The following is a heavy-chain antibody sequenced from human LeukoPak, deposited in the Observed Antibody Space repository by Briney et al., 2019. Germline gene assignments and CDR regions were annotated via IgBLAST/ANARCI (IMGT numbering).Heavy chain of an antibody. CDR1: GGSFSNYD. Sequence: SETLSLTCGVYGGSFSNYDLNWIRQPPGKGLEWIGEINHSGSTYYNPSLKSRVTTSVDTSKNQFSLKLSSVTAADTAVYYCARLDSVAVVGYWGQGTLVTVSS. D-gene: IGHD6-19*01. CDR3: ARLDSVAVVGY. J-gene: IGHJ4*02. CDR2: INHSGST. V-gene: IGHV4-34*01.